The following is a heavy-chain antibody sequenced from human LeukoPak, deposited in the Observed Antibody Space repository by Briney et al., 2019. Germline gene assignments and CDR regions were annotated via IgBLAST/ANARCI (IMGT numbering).Heavy chain of an antibody. D-gene: IGHD2-15*01. CDR1: GGSLSSGAYY. V-gene: IGHV4-31*03. J-gene: IGHJ6*02. Sequence: SQTPSLTCTVSGGSLSSGAYYWTWIRQYPGKGLEWMSYMYYTGSTHYNPSLRSRLSTSVDTSKNQFFLNLGSVTAADTAVYYCARASGGSCSAGGCYLLYGLDAWGQGTTVTVSS. CDR2: MYYTGST. CDR3: ARASGGSCSAGGCYLLYGLDA.